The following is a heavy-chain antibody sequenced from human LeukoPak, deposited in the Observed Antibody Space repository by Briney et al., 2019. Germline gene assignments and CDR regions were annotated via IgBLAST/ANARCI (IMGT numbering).Heavy chain of an antibody. CDR3: VKDNPLDY. CDR2: IRYDGNNK. Sequence: GGSLRLSCAASGFTFSSYGMHWVRQAPGKGLEWVAFIRYDGNNKLYADSMKGRFTISRDNSKNTLYLHINSLRAEDTAVYYCVKDNPLDYWGQGTLVIVSS. CDR1: GFTFSSYG. V-gene: IGHV3-30*02. D-gene: IGHD1-14*01. J-gene: IGHJ4*02.